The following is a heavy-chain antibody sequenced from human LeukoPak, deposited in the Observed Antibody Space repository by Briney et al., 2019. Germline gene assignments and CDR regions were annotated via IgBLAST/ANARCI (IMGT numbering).Heavy chain of an antibody. D-gene: IGHD3-16*01. CDR3: ATRNAYGYGDAFDI. CDR1: GYTFTGYY. Sequence: ASVKVSCKASGYTFTGYYMHWVRQAPGQGLEWMGWINPNSGGTNYAQKFQGWVTMTRDTSISTAYMELSRLRSDDTAVYYCATRNAYGYGDAFDIWGQGTMVTVSS. CDR2: INPNSGGT. V-gene: IGHV1-2*04. J-gene: IGHJ3*02.